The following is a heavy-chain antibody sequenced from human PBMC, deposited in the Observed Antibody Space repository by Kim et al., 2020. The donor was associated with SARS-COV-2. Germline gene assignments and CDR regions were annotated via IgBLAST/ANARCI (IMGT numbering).Heavy chain of an antibody. D-gene: IGHD2-8*02. Sequence: GGSLRLSCEASGFTFTSYAMTWVRQAPGKGLEWVASISITGGNTYYADSVKGRFTISRDNSRDTLFLHMNSLRAEDTAVYYCTKRTSGDWCFDYWRQGTLVTVSS. CDR3: TKRTSGDWCFDY. CDR1: GFTFTSYA. CDR2: ISITGGNT. V-gene: IGHV3-23*01. J-gene: IGHJ4*02.